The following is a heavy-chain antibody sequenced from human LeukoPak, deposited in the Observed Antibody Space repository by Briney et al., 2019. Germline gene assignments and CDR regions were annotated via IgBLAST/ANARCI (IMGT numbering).Heavy chain of an antibody. V-gene: IGHV1-18*01. CDR3: ARDPRGSYYDSMGDAFDI. Sequence: ASVKVSCKASGYTFTSYGISWVRQAPGQGLEWMGWISAYNGNTNYAQKLQGRVTMTTDTSTSTAYMELRSLRSDDTAVYYHARDPRGSYYDSMGDAFDIWGQGAMVTVSS. J-gene: IGHJ3*02. CDR2: ISAYNGNT. D-gene: IGHD3-22*01. CDR1: GYTFTSYG.